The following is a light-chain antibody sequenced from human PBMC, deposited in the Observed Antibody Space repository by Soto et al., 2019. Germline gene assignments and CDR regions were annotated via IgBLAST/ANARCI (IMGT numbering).Light chain of an antibody. CDR2: KGT. V-gene: IGLV2-23*01. CDR3: CSSAPESTYV. CDR1: RSDVGAYNY. J-gene: IGLJ1*01. Sequence: QSALTQPASVSGSPGQSIAISCTGTRSDVGAYNYVSWYQQHPGKAPKLMIYKGTQRPSGVSNRFSGSTSGNAASLTISGLQAGDEADYFCCSSAPESTYVFGTGTKLTVL.